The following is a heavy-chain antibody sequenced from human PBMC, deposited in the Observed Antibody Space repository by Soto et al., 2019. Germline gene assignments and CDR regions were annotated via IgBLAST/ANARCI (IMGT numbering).Heavy chain of an antibody. D-gene: IGHD3-22*01. V-gene: IGHV3-7*03. CDR2: IKQDGSEK. CDR1: GFTFSSSW. CDR3: ARGDYYDRRFDS. J-gene: IGHJ4*02. Sequence: EVQLVESGGGLVQPGGSLRLSCAASGFTFSSSWMNWVRQAPGKGLEWVADIKQDGSEKYYVDSLKGRFTISRDNAKNSLSLQMNSLRAEDAAVYYWARGDYYDRRFDSWGQGTLVTVSS.